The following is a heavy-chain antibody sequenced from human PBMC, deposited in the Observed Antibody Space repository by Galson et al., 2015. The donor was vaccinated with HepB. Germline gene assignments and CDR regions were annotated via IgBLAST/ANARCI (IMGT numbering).Heavy chain of an antibody. CDR3: ARGGSFHLYDY. D-gene: IGHD1-26*01. CDR2: INAGNGNT. Sequence: SVKVSCKASGYTFTNYAMHWVRQAPGQRLEWMGWINAGNGNTKYSQKFQGRVTITRDTSATTAYMELSSLRSEDTAVHYCARGGSFHLYDYWGQGTLVTVSS. V-gene: IGHV1-3*01. CDR1: GYTFTNYA. J-gene: IGHJ4*02.